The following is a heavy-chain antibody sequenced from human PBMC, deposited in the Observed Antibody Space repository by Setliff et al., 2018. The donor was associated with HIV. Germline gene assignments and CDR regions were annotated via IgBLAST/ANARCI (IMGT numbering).Heavy chain of an antibody. CDR2: ISYDGSNK. Sequence: GGSLRLSCAASGFTFSSYAIHWVRQAPGKGLEWVALISYDGSNKYYADSVKGRFTISRDNSKNTLYLQMNSLRAEDTAVYYCARVAETRGYSYDYRLYYYGMDVWGQGTTVTSP. D-gene: IGHD5-18*01. CDR1: GFTFSSYA. J-gene: IGHJ6*02. CDR3: ARVAETRGYSYDYRLYYYGMDV. V-gene: IGHV3-30*04.